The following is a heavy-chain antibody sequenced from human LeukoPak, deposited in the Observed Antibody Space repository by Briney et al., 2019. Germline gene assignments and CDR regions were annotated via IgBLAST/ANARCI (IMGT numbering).Heavy chain of an antibody. CDR1: GYTFTSYA. CDR3: ARIRESIVGAMGPGYYGMDV. CDR2: INAGNGNT. Sequence: GASVKVSCKASGYTFTSYAMHWVRQAPGQRLEWMGWINAGNGNTKYSQKFQGRVTITADESTSTAYMELSSLRSEDTAVYYCARIRESIVGAMGPGYYGMDVWGQGTTVTVSS. J-gene: IGHJ6*02. D-gene: IGHD1-26*01. V-gene: IGHV1-3*01.